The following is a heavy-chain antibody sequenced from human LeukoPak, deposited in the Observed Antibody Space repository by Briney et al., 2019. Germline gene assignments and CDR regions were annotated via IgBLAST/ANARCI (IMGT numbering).Heavy chain of an antibody. J-gene: IGHJ3*02. V-gene: IGHV4-59*08. Sequence: SETLSLTCTVSGGSISSYYWSWIRQPPGKGLEWIGYIYYSGSTNYNPSLKSRVTFSVDTSKNQFSLKLNFVTAADTAVYYCARRSHLVGAPFDIWGQGTMVTVSS. D-gene: IGHD1-26*01. CDR1: GGSISSYY. CDR3: ARRSHLVGAPFDI. CDR2: IYYSGST.